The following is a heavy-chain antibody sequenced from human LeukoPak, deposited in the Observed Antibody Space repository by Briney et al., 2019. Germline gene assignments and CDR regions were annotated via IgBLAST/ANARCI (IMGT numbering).Heavy chain of an antibody. J-gene: IGHJ3*02. CDR2: ISYDGSNK. Sequence: GGSLRLSCAASGFTFSSYAMHWVRQAPGKGLEWVAVISYDGSNKYYADSVKGRFTISRDNSKNTLYLQMNSLRAEDTAVYYCARVSRMDIVVVVAATGSFGIWGQGTMVTVSS. D-gene: IGHD2-15*01. CDR3: ARVSRMDIVVVVAATGSFGI. V-gene: IGHV3-30-3*01. CDR1: GFTFSSYA.